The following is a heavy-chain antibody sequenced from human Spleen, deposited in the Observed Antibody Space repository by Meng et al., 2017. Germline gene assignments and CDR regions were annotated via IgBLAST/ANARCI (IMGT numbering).Heavy chain of an antibody. Sequence: GESLKISCVTSGFTFGTYSMSWVRQAPGKGLEWVSAISGSGGSTYYADSVKGRFTISRDNSKNALYLQVNSLRAEDTALYYCAKYSYGLGDYFDYWGQGALVTVSS. D-gene: IGHD3-10*01. CDR1: GFTFGTYS. V-gene: IGHV3-23*01. J-gene: IGHJ4*02. CDR2: ISGSGGST. CDR3: AKYSYGLGDYFDY.